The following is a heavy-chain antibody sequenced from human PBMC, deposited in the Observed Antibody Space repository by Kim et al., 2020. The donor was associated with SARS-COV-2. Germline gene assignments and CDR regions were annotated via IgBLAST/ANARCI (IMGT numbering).Heavy chain of an antibody. J-gene: IGHJ3*02. D-gene: IGHD3-22*01. CDR1: GGSISSGGYY. V-gene: IGHV4-31*03. CDR3: ARDHITRIDLVDAIDI. CDR2: ICYSAST. Sequence: SETLSLTCTVSGGSISSGGYYWSWIRQHPGKGREGLGYICYSASTYYNPSLQSRVTIAVDTSKNQFTLKLSTATAAAAADYSCARDHITRIDLVDAIDI.